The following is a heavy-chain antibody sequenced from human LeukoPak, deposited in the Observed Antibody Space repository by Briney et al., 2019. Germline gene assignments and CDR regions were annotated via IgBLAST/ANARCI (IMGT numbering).Heavy chain of an antibody. Sequence: KASETLSLTCTVSGXSISSYYWTCIRQSPGKELEWIGHIYYSGSTNYNPSLKSRVTISVDTSKNQLSLKLSSVTAADTAVYYCARGWGYLDYWGQGTLVTVSS. CDR1: GXSISSYY. V-gene: IGHV4-59*01. J-gene: IGHJ4*02. D-gene: IGHD6-19*01. CDR2: IYYSGST. CDR3: ARGWGYLDY.